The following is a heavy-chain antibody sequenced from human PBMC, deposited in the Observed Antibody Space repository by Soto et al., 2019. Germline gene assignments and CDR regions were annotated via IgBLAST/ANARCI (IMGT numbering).Heavy chain of an antibody. J-gene: IGHJ3*01. V-gene: IGHV1-2*02. CDR1: GYPFTGYY. CDR2: INPNSGAT. CDR3: ARGGLNPRALGDSFEF. Sequence: ASVKVSCKASGYPFTGYYMHWVRRAPGQGLQWMGWINPNSGATTYAQEFQGRVTMTRDTSITTAYVELRRLRSDDTAIYYCARGGLNPRALGDSFEFWGQGTVVTVS.